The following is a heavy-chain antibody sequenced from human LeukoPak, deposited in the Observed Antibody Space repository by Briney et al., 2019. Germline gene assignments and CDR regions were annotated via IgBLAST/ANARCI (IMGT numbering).Heavy chain of an antibody. CDR2: IAQDGSEK. D-gene: IGHD2-2*01. Sequence: GGSLRLSCVTSGFTFSSYWMSWVRQTPRKGLEWVANIAQDGSEKNYLDSVKGRFTISRDNAKNSLYLQMNSLRAEDTALYYCAKDKGGYCSSTSCSNDYWGQGTLVTVSS. CDR1: GFTFSSYW. V-gene: IGHV3-7*03. CDR3: AKDKGGYCSSTSCSNDY. J-gene: IGHJ4*02.